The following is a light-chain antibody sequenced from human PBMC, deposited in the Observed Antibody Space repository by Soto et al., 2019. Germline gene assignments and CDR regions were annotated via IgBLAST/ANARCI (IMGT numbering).Light chain of an antibody. CDR1: RSNIGAGYD. V-gene: IGLV1-40*01. CDR2: GNS. CDR3: QSYYSSLSGFYV. Sequence: QSVLTQPPSVSGAPGQRVTISCTGSRSNIGAGYDVHWYQQLPGTAPKLLIYGNSNRPSGVPDRFSGSKSGTSASLAITGLQAEDEADYYCQSYYSSLSGFYVFGTGTKVTGL. J-gene: IGLJ1*01.